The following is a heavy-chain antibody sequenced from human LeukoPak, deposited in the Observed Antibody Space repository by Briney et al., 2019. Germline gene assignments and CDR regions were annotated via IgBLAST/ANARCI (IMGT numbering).Heavy chain of an antibody. J-gene: IGHJ6*03. V-gene: IGHV1-2*02. Sequence: ASVKVSCKASGYTFTGYYMHWVRQAPGQGLEWMGWINPNSGGTNYAQKFQGRVTMTRDTSISTAYMELSRLRSDDTAVYYCARKPKDILTGYYHYYYMDVWGKGTTVTVSS. CDR3: ARKPKDILTGYYHYYYMDV. CDR1: GYTFTGYY. CDR2: INPNSGGT. D-gene: IGHD3-9*01.